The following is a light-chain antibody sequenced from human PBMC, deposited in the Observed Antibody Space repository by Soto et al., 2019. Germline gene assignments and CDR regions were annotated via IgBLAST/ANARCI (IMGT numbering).Light chain of an antibody. J-gene: IGLJ2*01. V-gene: IGLV2-14*01. CDR1: SSDVGDYNY. CDR3: TSYTSSSTLGV. CDR2: DVS. Sequence: QSALTQPASVSGSPGQSITISCTGTSSDVGDYNYVSWYQQHPGKAPKLMIYDVSYRPSGVSNRFSGSKSGNTASLTISGLQAEDGADYSCTSYTSSSTLGVFGGGTKLTVL.